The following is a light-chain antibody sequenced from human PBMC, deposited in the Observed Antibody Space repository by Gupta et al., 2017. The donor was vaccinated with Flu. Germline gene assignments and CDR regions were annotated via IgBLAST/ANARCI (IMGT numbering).Light chain of an antibody. Sequence: EIVLTQSPATLSLSPGERATLSCRASQSVGTYLAWYQQKPGQSPRLLVYDASNRDTGIPARFTDSGSGPVFPLTISSRELEPLARYHCQKLINWPPYTFGQGTKMKI. CDR2: DAS. V-gene: IGKV3-11*01. CDR1: QSVGTY. J-gene: IGKJ2*01. CDR3: QKLINWPPYT.